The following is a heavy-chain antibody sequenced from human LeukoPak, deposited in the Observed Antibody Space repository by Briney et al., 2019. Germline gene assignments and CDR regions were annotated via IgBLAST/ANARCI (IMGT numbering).Heavy chain of an antibody. Sequence: PSETLSLTCTVSGGSVSSYYWSWIRQPPGKGLEWIGYIYYSGSTNYNPSLKSRVTISVDTSKNQFSLKLSSVTAADTAVYYCASGGYSSSWYVYWGQGTLVTVSS. V-gene: IGHV4-59*02. CDR1: GGSVSSYY. CDR2: IYYSGST. CDR3: ASGGYSSSWYVY. D-gene: IGHD6-13*01. J-gene: IGHJ4*02.